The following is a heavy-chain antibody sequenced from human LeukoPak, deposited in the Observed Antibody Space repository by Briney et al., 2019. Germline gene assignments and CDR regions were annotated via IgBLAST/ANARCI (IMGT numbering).Heavy chain of an antibody. CDR3: ARDGGVYYYDSSGPGDY. CDR1: GYTFTSYG. CDR2: ISAYNGNT. V-gene: IGHV1-18*01. D-gene: IGHD3-22*01. Sequence: GASVKVSCKASGYTFTSYGISWVRQAPGQGLEGMGWISAYNGNTNYAQKLQGRVTMTTDTSTSTAYMELRSLRSDDTAVYYCARDGGVYYYDSSGPGDYWGQGTLVTVSS. J-gene: IGHJ4*02.